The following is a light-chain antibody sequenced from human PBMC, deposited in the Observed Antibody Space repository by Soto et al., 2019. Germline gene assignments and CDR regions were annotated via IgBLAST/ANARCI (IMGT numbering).Light chain of an antibody. Sequence: QSALAQPAAVSGSPGQSIAISCTGSSSDVGIYNYVSWYQQHPGKVPKLIIYEVSNRPSGVSNRFSGSKSGNTASLTISGLQAEDEADYYCSSYTTSSTRVFGTPTKAIGL. CDR2: EVS. V-gene: IGLV2-14*01. J-gene: IGLJ1*01. CDR3: SSYTTSSTRV. CDR1: SSDVGIYNY.